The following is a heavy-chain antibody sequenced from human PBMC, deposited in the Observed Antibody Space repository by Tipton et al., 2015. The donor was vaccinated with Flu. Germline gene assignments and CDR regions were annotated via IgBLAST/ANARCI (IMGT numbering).Heavy chain of an antibody. CDR3: ARDTAYCGGDCYSFDY. J-gene: IGHJ4*02. CDR1: GYTFTGYY. Sequence: QSGAEVKKPGASVKVSCEASGYTFTGYYMHWVRQAPGQGLEWMGWINPNSGGTNYAQKFQGRVTMTRDTSISTAYMELSRLRSDDTAVYYCARDTAYCGGDCYSFDYWGQGTLVTVSS. D-gene: IGHD2-21*01. CDR2: INPNSGGT. V-gene: IGHV1-2*02.